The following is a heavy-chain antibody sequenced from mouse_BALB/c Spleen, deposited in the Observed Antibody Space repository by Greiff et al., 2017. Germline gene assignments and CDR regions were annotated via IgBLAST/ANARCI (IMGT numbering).Heavy chain of an antibody. Sequence: VMLVESGPGLVAPSQSLSITCTVSGFSLTSYGVHWVRQPPGKGLEWLGVIWAGGSTNYNSALMSRLSISKDNSKSQVFLKMNSLQTDDTAMYYCARDGGILRHAMDYWGQGTSVTVSS. J-gene: IGHJ4*01. CDR3: ARDGGILRHAMDY. CDR1: GFSLTSYG. CDR2: IWAGGST. D-gene: IGHD1-1*01. V-gene: IGHV2-9*02.